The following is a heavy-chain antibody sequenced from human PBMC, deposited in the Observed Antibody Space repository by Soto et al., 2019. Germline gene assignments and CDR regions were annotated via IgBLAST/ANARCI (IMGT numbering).Heavy chain of an antibody. D-gene: IGHD2-21*01. CDR1: GYTFTSYD. V-gene: IGHV1-8*01. CDR2: MNPNSGNT. Sequence: ASVKVSCKASGYTFTSYDINWVRQATGQGLEWMGWMNPNSGNTGYAQKFQGRVTMTRNTSISTAYMELSSLRSEDTAVYYCARGTGLRIVHYMDVWGKGTTVTVSS. J-gene: IGHJ6*03. CDR3: ARGTGLRIVHYMDV.